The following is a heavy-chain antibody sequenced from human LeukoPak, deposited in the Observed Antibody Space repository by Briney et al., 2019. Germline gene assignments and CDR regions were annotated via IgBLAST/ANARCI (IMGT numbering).Heavy chain of an antibody. V-gene: IGHV1-2*02. CDR3: ARIWVPYDSSGPLDY. D-gene: IGHD3-22*01. CDR2: INPNSGGT. J-gene: IGHJ4*02. CDR1: GYTFTGYY. Sequence: ASVKVSCKASGYTFTGYYMHWVRQAPGQGLEWMGWINPNSGGTKYSQKFQGRVTITRDTSASTAYMELSSLRSEDTAVYYCARIWVPYDSSGPLDYWGQGTLVTVSS.